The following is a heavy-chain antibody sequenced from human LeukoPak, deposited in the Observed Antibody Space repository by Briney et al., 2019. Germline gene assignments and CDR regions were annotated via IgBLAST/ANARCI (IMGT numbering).Heavy chain of an antibody. D-gene: IGHD6-13*01. J-gene: IGHJ4*02. Sequence: PSETLSLTCTVSGGSVNSGSYYWSWIRQPPGKGLEWVSIIYSGGSTYYADSVKGRFTISRDISKNTLYLQMNSLRADDTAVYYCARDSASAGTGDYWGQGALVSVSS. CDR3: ARDSASAGTGDY. CDR1: GGSVNSGSYY. V-gene: IGHV3-53*01. CDR2: IYSGGST.